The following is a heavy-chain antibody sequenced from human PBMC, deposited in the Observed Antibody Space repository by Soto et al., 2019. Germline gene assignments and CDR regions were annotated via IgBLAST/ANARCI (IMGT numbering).Heavy chain of an antibody. D-gene: IGHD1-1*01. J-gene: IGHJ4*02. V-gene: IGHV1-2*02. CDR2: TNPNSGGT. CDR3: AKEPATAKPEGVDF. Sequence: GASVKVSCKASGYTFSDYYIHWVRQAPGQGLEWMGWTNPNSGGTKYAPKFQGGVTMTRDTSITTAYMELSRLRPGDTAVYYCAKEPATAKPEGVDFWGQGTLVTVSS. CDR1: GYTFSDYY.